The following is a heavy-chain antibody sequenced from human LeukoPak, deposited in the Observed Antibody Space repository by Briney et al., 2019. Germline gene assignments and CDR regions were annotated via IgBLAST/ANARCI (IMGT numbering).Heavy chain of an antibody. Sequence: GGSLRLSCAASGFTFSRFNMNWFRQAPGKGLEWLSYISTTGTIYYAESVKGRFSISRDNAKNSLYLQMNSLRPEDTAVYYCARDSLIFGVVTTFDYWGQGTLVTVSS. CDR3: ARDSLIFGVVTTFDY. D-gene: IGHD3-3*01. J-gene: IGHJ4*02. CDR1: GFTFSRFN. V-gene: IGHV3-48*01. CDR2: ISTTGTI.